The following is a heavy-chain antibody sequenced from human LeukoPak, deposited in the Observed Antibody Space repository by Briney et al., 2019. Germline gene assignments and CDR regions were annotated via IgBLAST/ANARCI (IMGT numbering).Heavy chain of an antibody. CDR3: AREKLDSSGYYYAWFDY. J-gene: IGHJ4*02. V-gene: IGHV3-11*01. CDR1: GFTFSDYY. D-gene: IGHD3-22*01. CDR2: ISSSGSTM. Sequence: PGGSLRLSCAASGFTFSDYYMSWIRQAPGKGLEWVSYISSSGSTMYYADSVKGRFTISRDNAKNSLYLQMNSLRAEDTAVYYCAREKLDSSGYYYAWFDYWGQGTLVTVSS.